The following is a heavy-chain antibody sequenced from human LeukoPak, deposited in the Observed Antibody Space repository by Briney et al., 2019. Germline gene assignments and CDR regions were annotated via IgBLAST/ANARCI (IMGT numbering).Heavy chain of an antibody. J-gene: IGHJ4*02. CDR2: IIPIFGTA. V-gene: IGHV1-69*01. Sequence: ASVKVSCKASGGTFSSYAISWVRQAPGQGLGWMGGIIPIFGTANYAQKFQGRVTITADESTSTAYMELSSLRSEDTAVYYCASNSYQLLYCYWGQGTLVTVSS. D-gene: IGHD2-2*02. CDR3: ASNSYQLLYCY. CDR1: GGTFSSYA.